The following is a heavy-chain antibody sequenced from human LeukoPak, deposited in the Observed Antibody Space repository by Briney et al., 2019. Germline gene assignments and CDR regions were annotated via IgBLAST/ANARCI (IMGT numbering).Heavy chain of an antibody. CDR1: GGSFSGYY. Sequence: SETLSLTCAVYGGSFSGYYWSWIRQPPGKGLEWIGEINHSGSTNYNPSPKSRVTISVDTSKNQFSLKLSSVTAADTAVYYCARGQNYYDSSGYHYWGQGTLVTVSS. CDR2: INHSGST. CDR3: ARGQNYYDSSGYHY. D-gene: IGHD3-22*01. V-gene: IGHV4-34*01. J-gene: IGHJ4*02.